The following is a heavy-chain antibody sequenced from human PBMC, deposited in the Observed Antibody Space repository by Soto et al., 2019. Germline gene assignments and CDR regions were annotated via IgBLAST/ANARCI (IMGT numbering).Heavy chain of an antibody. V-gene: IGHV3-23*01. J-gene: IGHJ4*02. CDR2: ISGSGYYT. CDR3: AKVLKAVAGTSDY. D-gene: IGHD6-19*01. Sequence: EVQLLESGGGLVQPGGSLRLSCAASGFTFSIYAMSWVRQAPGKGLEWVSDISGSGYYTYYADSVKGRFAISRDNSKNTLYLQRNSLRAEDTAVYYCAKVLKAVAGTSDYWGQGTLVTVSS. CDR1: GFTFSIYA.